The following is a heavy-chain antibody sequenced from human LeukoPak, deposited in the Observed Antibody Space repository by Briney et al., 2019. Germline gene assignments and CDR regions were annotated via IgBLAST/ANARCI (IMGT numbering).Heavy chain of an antibody. CDR3: AKRGSNTWSDFDY. J-gene: IGHJ4*02. Sequence: PSQTLSLTCTVSGGSISSGDYYWSWIRQPPGKGLEWIGYIYYSGSTYYNPSLKSRATISVDTSKNQFSLKLNSVTAADTAVYYCAKRGSNTWSDFDYWGQGTLVTVSS. D-gene: IGHD6-13*01. CDR2: IYYSGST. V-gene: IGHV4-30-4*08. CDR1: GGSISSGDYY.